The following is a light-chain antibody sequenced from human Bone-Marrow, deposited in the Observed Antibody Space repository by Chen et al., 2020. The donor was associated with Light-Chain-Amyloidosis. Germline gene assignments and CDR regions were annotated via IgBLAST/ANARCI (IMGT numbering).Light chain of an antibody. CDR2: RDT. V-gene: IGLV3-25*03. Sequence: SDELTQPPSVSVSTGHTARMTCSGDDLPTKYAYWYQQKPGQAPVLVIHRDTERPSGISERFSGSSSGTTATLTISGVQAEDEADYHCQSADSSGTYEVIFGGGTKLTVL. CDR1: DLPTKY. J-gene: IGLJ2*01. CDR3: QSADSSGTYEVI.